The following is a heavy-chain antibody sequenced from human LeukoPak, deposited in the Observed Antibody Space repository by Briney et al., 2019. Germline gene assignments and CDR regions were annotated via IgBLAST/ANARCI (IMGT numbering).Heavy chain of an antibody. V-gene: IGHV1-2*02. CDR1: GYTFTGYY. Sequence: ASVKVSCKASGYTFTGYYMHWVRQAPGQGLEGMGWINPNSGGTNYAQKFQGRVTMTRDTSISTAYMELSRLRSDDTAVYYCARDAAAMAVNWFDPWGQGTLVTVSS. CDR3: ARDAAAMAVNWFDP. CDR2: INPNSGGT. J-gene: IGHJ5*02. D-gene: IGHD5-18*01.